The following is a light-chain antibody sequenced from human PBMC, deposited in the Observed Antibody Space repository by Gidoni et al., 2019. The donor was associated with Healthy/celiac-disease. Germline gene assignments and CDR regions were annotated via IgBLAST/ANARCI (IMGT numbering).Light chain of an antibody. CDR3: QQYGSSP. CDR1: QSVSSSY. V-gene: IGKV3-20*01. CDR2: GAS. Sequence: EIVLTQSPGTLSLSPGERATLSCRASQSVSSSYLAWYQQKPGQAPRLLIDGASSRATGIPDRFSGSGSGTDFTLNISRLEPEDFAVYYCQQYGSSPFXPXTKVDIK. J-gene: IGKJ3*01.